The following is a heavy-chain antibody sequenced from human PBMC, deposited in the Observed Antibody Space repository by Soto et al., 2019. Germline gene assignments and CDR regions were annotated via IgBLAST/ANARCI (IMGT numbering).Heavy chain of an antibody. Sequence: GGSLRLSCAASGLIFSDVWMTWVRQAPGKGLEWVGRIKTKPDDGTIDYAAPVRGRFTISRDESKNTLYLQMTSLTPDATGVYKCTTSNLGGDFWGPGSLVTVSS. D-gene: IGHD3-16*01. CDR2: IKTKPDDGTI. CDR1: GLIFSDVW. V-gene: IGHV3-15*01. CDR3: TTSNLGGDF. J-gene: IGHJ4*02.